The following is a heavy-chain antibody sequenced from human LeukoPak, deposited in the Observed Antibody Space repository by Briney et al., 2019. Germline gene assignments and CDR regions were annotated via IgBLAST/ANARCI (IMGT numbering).Heavy chain of an antibody. CDR1: GFTFSSYA. CDR3: AKFSGSYWRYFDY. D-gene: IGHD1-26*01. V-gene: IGHV3-23*01. CDR2: ISGSVGST. J-gene: IGHJ4*02. Sequence: GGSLRLSCAASGFTFSSYAMSWVRQAPGKGLEWVSAISGSVGSTYYADSVKGRFTISRDNSKNTLYLQMNGLRAEDTAVYYCAKFSGSYWRYFDYWGQGTLVTVSS.